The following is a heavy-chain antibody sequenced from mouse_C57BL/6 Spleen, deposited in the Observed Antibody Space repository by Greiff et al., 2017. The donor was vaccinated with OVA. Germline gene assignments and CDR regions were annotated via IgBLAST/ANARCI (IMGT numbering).Heavy chain of an antibody. Sequence: EVKLVESGGGLVQPGGSLKLSCAASGFTFSDYYMYWVRQTPEKRLEWVAYISNGGGSTYYPDTVKGRFTISRDNAKNTLYLQMSRLKSDDTAMYYCARHIGYFDYWGQGTTLTVSS. J-gene: IGHJ2*01. CDR2: ISNGGGST. CDR3: ARHIGYFDY. D-gene: IGHD3-1*01. V-gene: IGHV5-12*01. CDR1: GFTFSDYY.